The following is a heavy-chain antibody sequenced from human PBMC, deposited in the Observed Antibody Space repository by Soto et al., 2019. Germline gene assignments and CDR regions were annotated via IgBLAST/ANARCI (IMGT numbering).Heavy chain of an antibody. V-gene: IGHV4-38-2*01. Sequence: SETLSLTCAVPGYSISSGYYWGWIRQAPGKGMEWIASVFHSGNTYYNPSLRSRVTISVDTSKNQFSLKVTSVTAADTAVYYCASLGYCSGTGCFFFDYWGQGILVTVSS. D-gene: IGHD2-2*01. CDR2: VFHSGNT. CDR1: GYSISSGYY. CDR3: ASLGYCSGTGCFFFDY. J-gene: IGHJ4*02.